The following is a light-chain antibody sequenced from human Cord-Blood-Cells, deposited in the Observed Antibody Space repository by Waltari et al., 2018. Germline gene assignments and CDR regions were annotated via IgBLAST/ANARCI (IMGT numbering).Light chain of an antibody. CDR1: SSNLGRHY. Sequence: QSVLTQPPSASGTPGQRVTISCSGRSSNLGRHYVYWYQQLPGTAPNLLIYRNNQRPSGVPDRFSGSKSGTSASLAISGLRSEDEADYYCAAWDDSLSAVVFGGGTKLTVL. CDR3: AAWDDSLSAVV. J-gene: IGLJ2*01. V-gene: IGLV1-47*01. CDR2: RNN.